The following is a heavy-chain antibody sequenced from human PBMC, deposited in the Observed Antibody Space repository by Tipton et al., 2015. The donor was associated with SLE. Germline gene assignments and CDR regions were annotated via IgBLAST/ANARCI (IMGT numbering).Heavy chain of an antibody. D-gene: IGHD3-10*01. CDR1: GFTFSRYV. V-gene: IGHV3-64*01. J-gene: IGHJ3*02. CDR3: ARKGSPVCVFDI. CDR2: ISDNGGNT. Sequence: SLRLSCAASGFTFSRYVMHWVRQAPGKGLEHVSTISDNGGNTFYANSVKGRFIISRNNSKNALYLQMGSLRPDDTAIYYCARKGSPVCVFDIWGQGSMHPVS.